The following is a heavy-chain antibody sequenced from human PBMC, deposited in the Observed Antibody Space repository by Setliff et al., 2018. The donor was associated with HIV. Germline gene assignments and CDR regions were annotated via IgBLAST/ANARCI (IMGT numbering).Heavy chain of an antibody. CDR3: ARGAWYSSGWYSSRYMDV. D-gene: IGHD6-19*01. CDR1: GYTFTSND. Sequence: ASVRVSCKASGYTFTSNDINWVRQATGQGLEWMGWMNPNSGNTGYAQKFQGRVTMTRDTSISTAYMELSSLRSDDTAVYYCARGAWYSSGWYSSRYMDVWGKGTTVTVSS. J-gene: IGHJ6*03. CDR2: MNPNSGNT. V-gene: IGHV1-8*01.